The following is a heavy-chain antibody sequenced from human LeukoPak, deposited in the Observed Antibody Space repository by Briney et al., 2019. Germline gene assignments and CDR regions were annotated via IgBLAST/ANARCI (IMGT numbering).Heavy chain of an antibody. CDR3: ARVEGTSSHDY. Sequence: PSETLSLTCTVSGGSISSYYWSWIRQPPGKGLEWIGYIYYSGSTYYNPSLKSRVTISVDTSKNQFSLKLSSVTAADTAVYYCARVEGTSSHDYWGQGTLVTVSS. D-gene: IGHD6-6*01. J-gene: IGHJ4*02. CDR2: IYYSGST. CDR1: GGSISSYY. V-gene: IGHV4-59*01.